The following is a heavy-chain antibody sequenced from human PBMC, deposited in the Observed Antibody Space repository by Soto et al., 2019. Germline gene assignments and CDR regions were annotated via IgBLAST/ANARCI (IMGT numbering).Heavy chain of an antibody. CDR2: IYYSGST. Sequence: SETLSLTYTVSGGSISSYYWSWIRQPPGKGLEWIGYIYYSGSTNYNPSLKSRVTISVDTSKNQFSLKLSSVTAADTAVYDCARNRDYGDFDYWGQGTLVTVSS. D-gene: IGHD4-17*01. V-gene: IGHV4-59*08. CDR3: ARNRDYGDFDY. J-gene: IGHJ4*02. CDR1: GGSISSYY.